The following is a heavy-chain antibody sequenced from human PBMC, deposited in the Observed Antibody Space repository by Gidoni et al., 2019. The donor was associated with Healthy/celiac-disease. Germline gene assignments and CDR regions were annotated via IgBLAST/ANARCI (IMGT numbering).Heavy chain of an antibody. D-gene: IGHD3-22*01. CDR1: GFTFSSYA. J-gene: IGHJ4*02. CDR2: ISGSGGST. CDR3: AKAAPNYDSSGYYPYYFDY. Sequence: EVQLLESGGGLVQPGGSLRLSCAASGFTFSSYAMSWVRQAPGKGLGWVSAISGSGGSTYYADSVKGRFTISRDNSKNTLYLQMNSLRAEDTAVYYCAKAAPNYDSSGYYPYYFDYWGQGTLVTVSS. V-gene: IGHV3-23*01.